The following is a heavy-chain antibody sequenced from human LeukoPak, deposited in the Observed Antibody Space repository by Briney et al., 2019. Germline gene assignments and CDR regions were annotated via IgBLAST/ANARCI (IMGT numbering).Heavy chain of an antibody. CDR2: INAGNGDT. CDR1: GYTFSSYA. V-gene: IGHV1-3*01. J-gene: IGHJ4*02. CDR3: AIHCTGGSCSRSYYFDY. D-gene: IGHD2-15*01. Sequence: ASVKVSCKASGYTFSSYAMQWVRQAPGQRLEWMGWINAGNGDTKYAQKFLGRVTITRDTSASTAYMDLSSLRSEDTAVYYCAIHCTGGSCSRSYYFDYWGQGTLVTVSS.